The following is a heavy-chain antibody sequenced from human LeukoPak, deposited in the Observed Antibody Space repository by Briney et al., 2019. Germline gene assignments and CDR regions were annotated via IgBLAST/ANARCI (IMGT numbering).Heavy chain of an antibody. CDR2: IIPIFGTA. CDR1: GGTFSSYA. J-gene: IGHJ4*02. Sequence: ASVKVSCKASGGTFSSYAISWVRQAPGQGLEWMGGIIPIFGTANYAQKFQGRVTITADESTSTAYMELSSLRSEDTAVYYCARSPLSLRYFDWLFIPYFDYWGQGTLVTVSP. V-gene: IGHV1-69*13. CDR3: ARSPLSLRYFDWLFIPYFDY. D-gene: IGHD3-9*01.